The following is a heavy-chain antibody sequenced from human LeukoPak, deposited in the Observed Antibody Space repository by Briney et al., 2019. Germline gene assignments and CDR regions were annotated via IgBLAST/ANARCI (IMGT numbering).Heavy chain of an antibody. D-gene: IGHD2-2*02. CDR3: AKTVVPAAIRTPGFYFDY. CDR2: TSGSGGST. Sequence: GGSLRLSCAASGFTFSSYAMSWVRQAPGKGLEWVSATSGSGGSTYYADSVKGRFTISRDNSKNTLYLQMNSLRAEDTAVYYCAKTVVPAAIRTPGFYFDYWGQGTLVTVSS. V-gene: IGHV3-23*01. CDR1: GFTFSSYA. J-gene: IGHJ4*02.